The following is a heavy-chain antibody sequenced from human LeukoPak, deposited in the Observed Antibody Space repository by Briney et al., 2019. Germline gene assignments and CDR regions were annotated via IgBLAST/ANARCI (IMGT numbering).Heavy chain of an antibody. J-gene: IGHJ4*02. CDR2: ISDTGGST. D-gene: IGHD3-3*01. CDR1: GFTFRRFA. CDR3: ARSDFWSGYYSAY. V-gene: IGHV3-23*01. Sequence: PGGSLRLSCAASGFTFRRFAMTWVRQAPGKGLEWVSTISDTGGSTFYADSVKGRFTISRDNSKDTLSVQMNSLRADDTATYYCARSDFWSGYYSAYWGQGTLVTVSS.